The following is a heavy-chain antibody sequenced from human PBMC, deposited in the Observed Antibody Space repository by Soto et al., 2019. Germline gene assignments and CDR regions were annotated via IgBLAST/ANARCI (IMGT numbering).Heavy chain of an antibody. CDR3: VRPWEKHQLGFGMDV. Sequence: QVQLVQSGGGVVQPGGSLRLSCAASGFTFSTYGMHWVRQAPGKGLEWVAVIWYDGSKIYYADSVKGRFTISRDNSKNKPYLQMNSLRAEDRAVYYCVRPWEKHQLGFGMDVWGQGSPVTVSS. D-gene: IGHD1-26*01. V-gene: IGHV3-33*01. J-gene: IGHJ6*01. CDR1: GFTFSTYG. CDR2: IWYDGSKI.